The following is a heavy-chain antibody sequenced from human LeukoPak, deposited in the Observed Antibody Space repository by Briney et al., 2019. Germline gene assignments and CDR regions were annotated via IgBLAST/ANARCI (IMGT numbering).Heavy chain of an antibody. V-gene: IGHV1-18*01. J-gene: IGHJ4*02. CDR3: ARNGRVRRVVKDLFEY. D-gene: IGHD3-10*01. CDR2: VSPYNGNT. Sequence: SVRVSCKTSGYTFTDYDITWVRQAPGQGLEWMGRVSPYNGNTYYSQTFQGRVTITKDTSTGTAYLDLKNRRADDTAMYYCARNGRVRRVVKDLFEYWGQGTLVAVSS. CDR1: GYTFTDYD.